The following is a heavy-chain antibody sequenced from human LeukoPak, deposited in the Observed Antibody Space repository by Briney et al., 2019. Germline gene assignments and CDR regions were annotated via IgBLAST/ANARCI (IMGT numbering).Heavy chain of an antibody. V-gene: IGHV1-2*02. J-gene: IGHJ4*02. Sequence: GASVKVSCKASGYTFTGYYMHLVRQAPGQGLEWMGWINPNSGGTNFAQKFQGRVTMTRDTSLNTAYMDLSRLTSDDTAVYYCARGLLWFGPFAYWGQGTLVTVSS. CDR1: GYTFTGYY. CDR3: ARGLLWFGPFAY. CDR2: INPNSGGT. D-gene: IGHD3-10*01.